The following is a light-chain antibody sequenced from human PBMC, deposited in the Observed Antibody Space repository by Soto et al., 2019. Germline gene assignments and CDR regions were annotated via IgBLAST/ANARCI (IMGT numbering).Light chain of an antibody. CDR2: EVT. CDR1: SSDVGGYNY. J-gene: IGLJ1*01. V-gene: IGLV2-8*01. CDR3: SSYAGSNNFV. Sequence: QSVLTQPPSASGSPGQSVTISCTGTSSDVGGYNYVSWYQQHPGKAPKLMIYEVTKRPSGVPYRFSGSKSGNTASLTVSGLQGEDEADYYCSSYAGSNNFVFGTGTKLTVL.